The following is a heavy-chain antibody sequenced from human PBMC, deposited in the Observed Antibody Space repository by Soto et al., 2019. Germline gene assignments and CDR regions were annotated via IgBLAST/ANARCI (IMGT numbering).Heavy chain of an antibody. CDR1: GFTSRGFA. Sequence: PGGSLRLSCAASGFTSRGFAMHWVRQAPGTGLEWVAVISFDGDNKWYADSVKGRFTISRDNSKDTLFLQMNSLRLEDTAVYYCARDEARGKNFRLVPGADDYYYGMDVWGQGTTVTVSS. V-gene: IGHV3-30-3*01. J-gene: IGHJ6*02. CDR3: ARDEARGKNFRLVPGADDYYYGMDV. D-gene: IGHD3-16*01. CDR2: ISFDGDNK.